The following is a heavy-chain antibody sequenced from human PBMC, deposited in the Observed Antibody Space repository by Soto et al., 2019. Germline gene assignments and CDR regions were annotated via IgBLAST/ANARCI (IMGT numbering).Heavy chain of an antibody. V-gene: IGHV1-18*01. D-gene: IGHD3-22*01. Sequence: GASVKVSCKASGYTFTSYGISWVRQAPGQGLEWMGWISAYNGNTNYAQKLQGRVTMTTDTSTSTAYMELRSLRSDDTAVYYCARGGGYYDSSGYYISRYYFDYWGQGTLVTVSS. CDR1: GYTFTSYG. CDR3: ARGGGYYDSSGYYISRYYFDY. J-gene: IGHJ4*02. CDR2: ISAYNGNT.